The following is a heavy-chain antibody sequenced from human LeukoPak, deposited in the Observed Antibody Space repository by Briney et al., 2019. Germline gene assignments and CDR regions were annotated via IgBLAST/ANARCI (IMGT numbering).Heavy chain of an antibody. J-gene: IGHJ6*04. CDR2: VSTSSSYI. CDR1: GFTFSRYS. D-gene: IGHD5-24*01. Sequence: GGSLRLSCAASGFTFSRYSMNWVRQAPGKGLEWVSSVSTSSSYIYYADSVEGRFTISRDNAKNSLYLQMNSLRAEDTAVYYCARCRDGYKVDLDVWGKGTTVTISS. V-gene: IGHV3-21*01. CDR3: ARCRDGYKVDLDV.